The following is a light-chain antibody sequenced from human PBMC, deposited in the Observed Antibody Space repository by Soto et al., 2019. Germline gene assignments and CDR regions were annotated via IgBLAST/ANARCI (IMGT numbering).Light chain of an antibody. V-gene: IGKV1-6*01. CDR1: QGIRND. Sequence: AIQMTQSPPSLSASVGDRVTITCRASQGIRNDLGWYQQKPGKTPKLLLYAASTLQSGVPSRFSGSGSGTDFTLIISSLQPEDFATYYCLQDYDYPLIFGGGTKVDIK. J-gene: IGKJ4*01. CDR2: AAS. CDR3: LQDYDYPLI.